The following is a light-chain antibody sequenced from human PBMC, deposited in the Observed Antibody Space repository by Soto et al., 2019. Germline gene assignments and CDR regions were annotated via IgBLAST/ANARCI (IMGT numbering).Light chain of an antibody. J-gene: IGLJ2*01. CDR2: EVI. CDR1: SSDIGAYKY. Sequence: QSALTQPASVSGSPGQSITISCTGTSSDIGAYKYVSWYQQHPGRAPKLMIYEVIHRPSGVSSRFSGSKSGNTASLSISGLQADDEADYYCSSYTSSRTLVFGGGTKLTVL. CDR3: SSYTSSRTLV. V-gene: IGLV2-14*01.